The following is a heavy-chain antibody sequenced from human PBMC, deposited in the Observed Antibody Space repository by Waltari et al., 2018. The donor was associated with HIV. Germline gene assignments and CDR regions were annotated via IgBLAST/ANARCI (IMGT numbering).Heavy chain of an antibody. CDR1: GGSVSTGTYY. J-gene: IGHJ4*02. D-gene: IGHD3-22*01. V-gene: IGHV4-61*01. Sequence: HLQESGSRLAKPSETLSLTCSVSGGSVSTGTYYWSWIRQPPGKGLEWIGYISYSGRTNYNPSLKSRVTVSVDTSKNQVSLKLNSLTAADTAVYYCASHGDYYDRSGFYFDHWGQGTLVTVSS. CDR3: ASHGDYYDRSGFYFDH. CDR2: ISYSGRT.